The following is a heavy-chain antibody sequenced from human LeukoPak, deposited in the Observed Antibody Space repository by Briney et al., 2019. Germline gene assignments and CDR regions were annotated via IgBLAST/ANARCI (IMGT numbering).Heavy chain of an antibody. V-gene: IGHV4-31*03. J-gene: IGHJ4*02. CDR2: INHSGST. CDR3: ARQRTVTLPLDC. D-gene: IGHD4-17*01. Sequence: PSQTLSLTCTVSGASISSGGYYWSWLRQHPGKGLEWIGEINHSGSTNYKPSLKSRVTISVDTSKNQFSLKLSSVTAADTAVYYCARQRTVTLPLDCWGQGTLVTVSS. CDR1: GASISSGGYY.